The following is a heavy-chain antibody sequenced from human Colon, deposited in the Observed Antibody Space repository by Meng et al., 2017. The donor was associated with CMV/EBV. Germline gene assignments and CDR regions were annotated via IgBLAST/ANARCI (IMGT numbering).Heavy chain of an antibody. CDR3: AKCLLCTATTCPYNWFDP. Sequence: ASVKVSCKASGGTFSNYAISWVRQAPGQGLEWMGWINPYNGNTNYAQRLQGRVTMTADTSSSTAYMELRSLRSDDTAVYYCAKCLLCTATTCPYNWFDPWGQGTLVTVSS. CDR1: GGTFSNYA. V-gene: IGHV1-18*01. CDR2: INPYNGNT. J-gene: IGHJ5*02. D-gene: IGHD2-8*02.